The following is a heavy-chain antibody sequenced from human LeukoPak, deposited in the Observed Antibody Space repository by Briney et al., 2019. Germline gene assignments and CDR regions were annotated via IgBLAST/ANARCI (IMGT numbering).Heavy chain of an antibody. CDR2: IKQDGSEK. Sequence: GGSLSLSCAASGFTFSNYWMNWVRQAPGKGLEWVANIKQDGSEKYYVDSVKGRFTISRDNAKNSLYLQLNSLRVEDTAVYYCASPRFLYYWGQGRLVTVSS. D-gene: IGHD3-3*01. J-gene: IGHJ4*01. CDR1: GFTFSNYW. V-gene: IGHV3-7*01. CDR3: ASPRFLYY.